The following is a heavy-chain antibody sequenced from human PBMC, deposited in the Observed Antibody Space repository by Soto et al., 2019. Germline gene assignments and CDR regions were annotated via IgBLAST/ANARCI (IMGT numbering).Heavy chain of an antibody. V-gene: IGHV4-59*01. CDR3: ARTLVTGYSDS. J-gene: IGHJ4*02. D-gene: IGHD3-9*01. CDR2: IYYTGST. CDR1: GGSISAYY. Sequence: QVQLQESGPGLVKPSETLSLTCTVSGGSISAYYWSWIRQPPGKGLEWIGRIYYTGSTNYNSSLGSRVTISVDTFRVHFSLRLSSVTAADTAVYYCARTLVTGYSDSWGQGALVTVSS.